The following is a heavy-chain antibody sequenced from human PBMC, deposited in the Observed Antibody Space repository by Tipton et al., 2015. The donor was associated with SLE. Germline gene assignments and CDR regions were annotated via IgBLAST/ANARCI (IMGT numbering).Heavy chain of an antibody. J-gene: IGHJ4*02. CDR3: ARLRRSSSKIFDL. V-gene: IGHV4-39*07. CDR2: IYHSGST. CDR1: GGSISSTTSY. D-gene: IGHD6-6*01. Sequence: TLSLTCTVSGGSISSTTSYWGWIRQSPGKGLEWIGSIYHSGSTYYNPSLKSRVSISIDTSKSQFSLQLSSMTAADTAVYYCARLRRSSSKIFDLWGQGTLVTVSS.